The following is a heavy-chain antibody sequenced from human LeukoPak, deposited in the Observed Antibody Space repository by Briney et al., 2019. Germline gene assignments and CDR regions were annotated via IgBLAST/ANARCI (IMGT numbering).Heavy chain of an antibody. CDR3: ATNTDYRFDY. CDR2: IEKDGSDI. CDR1: GFPFSAHW. D-gene: IGHD3-16*01. Sequence: PGGSLRLSCATSGFPFSAHWMSWVRQAPGKGLEWVANIEKDGSDIHYADSVRGRFTISRDNTQTSQWLQMNSLRVEDTAIYYCATNTDYRFDYCGQGILVTVPS. V-gene: IGHV3-7*01. J-gene: IGHJ4*02.